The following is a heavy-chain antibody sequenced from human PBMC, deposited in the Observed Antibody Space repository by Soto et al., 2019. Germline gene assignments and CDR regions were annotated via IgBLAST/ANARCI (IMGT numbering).Heavy chain of an antibody. CDR3: ARDLFIAAAGTIWFDP. V-gene: IGHV3-48*02. Sequence: GGSLRLSCAASGFTFSSYSMNWVRQAPGKGLEWVSYISSSSSTIYYADSVKGRFTISRDNAKNSLYLQMNSLRDEDTAVYYCARDLFIAAAGTIWFDPWGQGTLVTVSS. CDR2: ISSSSSTI. CDR1: GFTFSSYS. D-gene: IGHD6-13*01. J-gene: IGHJ5*02.